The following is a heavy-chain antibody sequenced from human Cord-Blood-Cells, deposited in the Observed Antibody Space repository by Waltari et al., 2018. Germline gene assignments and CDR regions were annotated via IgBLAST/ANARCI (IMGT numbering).Heavy chain of an antibody. Sequence: VQLVQSGAEVKKPGASVKVSCKASGYTFTGYYMHWVRQAPGQGLEWMGWINPNSGGKNEAQKFQGRVAMTREPSISTAYMELSRLRSDGTAVYYCARGHYYEGFDYWGQGTLVTVSS. J-gene: IGHJ4*02. V-gene: IGHV1-2*02. CDR3: ARGHYYEGFDY. CDR1: GYTFTGYY. CDR2: INPNSGGK. D-gene: IGHD3-22*01.